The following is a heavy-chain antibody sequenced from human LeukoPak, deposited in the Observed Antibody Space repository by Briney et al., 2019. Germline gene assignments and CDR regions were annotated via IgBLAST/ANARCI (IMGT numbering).Heavy chain of an antibody. J-gene: IGHJ4*02. CDR2: IYSGGGST. CDR1: GFTVSSIY. V-gene: IGHV3-66*01. D-gene: IGHD1-26*01. CDR3: AREDIVGAGYFDY. Sequence: PGGSLRLSCAASGFTVSSIYMSWVRQAPGKGLEWVSAIYSGGGSTNYADSVKGRFTISRDNSKNTLYLQMNSLRVEDTAVYYCAREDIVGAGYFDYWGQGTLVTVSS.